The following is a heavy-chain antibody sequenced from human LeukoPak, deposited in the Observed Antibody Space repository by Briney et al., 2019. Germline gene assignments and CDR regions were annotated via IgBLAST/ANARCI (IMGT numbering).Heavy chain of an antibody. CDR2: IYHSGST. J-gene: IGHJ4*02. CDR3: ARDPIVGATRNDY. D-gene: IGHD1-26*01. Sequence: SETRSLTCTVSGYSISSGYYWGWIRQPPGKGLEWIGSIYHSGSTYYNPSLKSRVTISVDTSKNQFSLKLSSVTAADTAVYYCARDPIVGATRNDYWGQGTLVTVSS. V-gene: IGHV4-38-2*02. CDR1: GYSISSGYY.